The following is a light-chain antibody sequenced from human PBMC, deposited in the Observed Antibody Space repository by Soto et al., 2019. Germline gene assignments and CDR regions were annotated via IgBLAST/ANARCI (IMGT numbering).Light chain of an antibody. J-gene: IGKJ4*01. CDR3: QQYNTYSSLT. CDR1: QTISSW. CDR2: DAS. Sequence: DIQMTHSPSTLSASVGDRVTITCRASQTISSWLAWYQQKPGKAPRLLIYDASSLESGVPSRFSGSGYGTEFTLTISSLQPDDFATYYCQQYNTYSSLTFGGGTKVDI. V-gene: IGKV1-5*01.